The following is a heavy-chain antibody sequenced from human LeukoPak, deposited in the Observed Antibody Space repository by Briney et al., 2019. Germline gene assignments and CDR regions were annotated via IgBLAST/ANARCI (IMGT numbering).Heavy chain of an antibody. CDR2: INTSGGTT. CDR3: AKDRGY. V-gene: IGHV3-23*01. CDR1: GFAFSNYA. J-gene: IGHJ4*02. Sequence: GGSLILSCAASGFAFSNYAMTWVRQAPGKGLEWVSAINTSGGTTYYADSVKGRFTISRDNSKNTLYLQMNSLRAEDTAVYYCAKDRGYWGQGTLVTVSS.